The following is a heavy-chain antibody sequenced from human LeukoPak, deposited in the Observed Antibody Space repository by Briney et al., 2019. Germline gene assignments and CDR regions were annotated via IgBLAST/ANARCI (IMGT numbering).Heavy chain of an antibody. V-gene: IGHV3-23*01. CDR3: AKVIRYFDY. J-gene: IGHJ4*02. Sequence: GGSLRLSCAASGFTFSSYAMSWVRQAPGKGLEWVSAISGSGGSTYYADSVKGRFTISRDNSQNTLYLQMNSLSAEDTAAYYCAKVIRYFDYWGQGALVTVSS. CDR2: ISGSGGST. CDR1: GFTFSSYA. D-gene: IGHD3-22*01.